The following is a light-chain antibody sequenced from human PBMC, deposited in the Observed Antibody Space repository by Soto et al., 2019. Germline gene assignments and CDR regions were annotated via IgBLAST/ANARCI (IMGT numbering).Light chain of an antibody. CDR1: QSVSSNY. CDR3: QQYGSSPTWT. V-gene: IGKV3-20*01. CDR2: GAS. J-gene: IGKJ1*01. Sequence: ESVLTQSPGTLSLSPGERATLSCRARQSVSSNYLAWYQQKPGQAPRLLIYGASTRATGIPDRFSGSGSGTDFTLTIIRLEPEDSAVYYCQQYGSSPTWTFGQGTKVDIK.